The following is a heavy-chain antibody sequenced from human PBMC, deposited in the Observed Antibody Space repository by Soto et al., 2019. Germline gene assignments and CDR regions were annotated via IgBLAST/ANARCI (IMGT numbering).Heavy chain of an antibody. V-gene: IGHV1-24*01. D-gene: IGHD3-16*01. CDR1: GYTLTELS. J-gene: IGHJ6*02. Sequence: ASVKVSCKVSGYTLTELSMHWVRQAPGKGLEWMGGIDPEDGETIYAQNLQGRVTMTTDTSTSTAYMELRSLRSNDTAIYYCAMVDVYVTPSPQDVWGQGTMVTVSS. CDR3: AMVDVYVTPSPQDV. CDR2: IDPEDGET.